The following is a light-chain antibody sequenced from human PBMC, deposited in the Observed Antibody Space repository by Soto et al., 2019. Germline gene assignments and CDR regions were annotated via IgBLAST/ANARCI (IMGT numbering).Light chain of an antibody. CDR3: QQRSNWRDT. CDR2: DAS. CDR1: QSVSSY. Sequence: EIVLTQSPATLSLSPGERATLSCRASQSVSSYLAWYQQKPGQAPRLLIYDASNRATGIPARFSGSGSGTDFTLTISSLEPEEFAVYYCQQRSNWRDTFGGGTKVESK. V-gene: IGKV3-11*01. J-gene: IGKJ4*01.